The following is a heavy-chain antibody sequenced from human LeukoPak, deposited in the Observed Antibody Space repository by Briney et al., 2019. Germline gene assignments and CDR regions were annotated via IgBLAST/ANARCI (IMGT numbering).Heavy chain of an antibody. CDR1: GFTFNSYT. J-gene: IGHJ3*02. D-gene: IGHD1-14*01. Sequence: GGSLRLSCAAPGFTFNSYTMHWVRQSPGRGLEWVALISYDGTNKYYADSVKGRFTISRDNSKNTLYLQMNSLRAEDTAVYYCARGRYSGDAAFDIWSQGTMVTVSS. CDR3: ARGRYSGDAAFDI. CDR2: ISYDGTNK. V-gene: IGHV3-30-3*01.